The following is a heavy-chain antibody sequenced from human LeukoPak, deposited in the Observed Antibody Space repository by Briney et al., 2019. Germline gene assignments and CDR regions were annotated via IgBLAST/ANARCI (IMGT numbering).Heavy chain of an antibody. J-gene: IGHJ5*02. D-gene: IGHD2/OR15-2a*01. CDR1: GFIFNNFG. CDR3: AKGGSGYFLDL. CDR2: ISNDGGGT. Sequence: GSLRLSCAASGFIFNNFGLIWVRQAPGKGLEWVSAISNDGGGTTYADFVKGRFTISRDNSKNTLFLQMNSLRAEDTALYYCAKGGSGYFLDLWGQGTLVTVSS. V-gene: IGHV3-23*01.